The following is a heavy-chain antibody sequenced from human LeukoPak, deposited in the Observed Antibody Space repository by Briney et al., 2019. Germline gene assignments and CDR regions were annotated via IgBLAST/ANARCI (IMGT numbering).Heavy chain of an antibody. J-gene: IGHJ6*02. D-gene: IGHD3-10*01. V-gene: IGHV1-8*01. CDR2: MNPNSGNN. CDR3: ARGSGSGRLPYYYYGMDV. Sequence: GASVKVSCKASGYTFTSYDINGVRQATGQGLEWVGWMNPNSGNNGYAQKFQGRVTMTRNTSISTAYMELSSLRSEDTAVYYCARGSGSGRLPYYYYGMDVWGQGPTVTVSS. CDR1: GYTFTSYD.